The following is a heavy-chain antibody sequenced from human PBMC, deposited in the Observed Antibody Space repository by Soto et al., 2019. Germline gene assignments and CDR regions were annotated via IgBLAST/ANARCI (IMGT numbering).Heavy chain of an antibody. CDR3: AKGFKGLRFSIDP. Sequence: PSETLSHTCAVYGGSFSGCYWSWIRQPPGKGLECIGEINHSGSTNYNPSLKSRVTISVDTSKNQSSLKLSSVTAADTAVYYCAKGFKGLRFSIDPWGQGTLVTAPQ. D-gene: IGHD3-3*01. J-gene: IGHJ5*02. V-gene: IGHV4-34*01. CDR2: INHSGST. CDR1: GGSFSGCY.